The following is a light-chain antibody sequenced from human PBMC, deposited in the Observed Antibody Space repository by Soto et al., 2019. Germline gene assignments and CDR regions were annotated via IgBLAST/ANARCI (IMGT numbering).Light chain of an antibody. Sequence: DIQLTQSPSILSASVGDRVTITCRASENIYGYLAWYQQKPGEAPKLLIYWASTLVSGVPSRFTGGESGTECTLAISDLQPDDFATYFCQQDCAYPLPFGGVTKVDVK. CDR2: WAS. V-gene: IGKV1-5*03. CDR3: QQDCAYPLP. J-gene: IGKJ4*01. CDR1: ENIYGY.